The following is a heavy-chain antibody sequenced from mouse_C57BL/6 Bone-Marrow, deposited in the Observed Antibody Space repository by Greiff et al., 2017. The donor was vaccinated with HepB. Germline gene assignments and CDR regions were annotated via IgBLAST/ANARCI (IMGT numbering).Heavy chain of an antibody. CDR1: GFTFSSYG. CDR2: LSSGGSYT. V-gene: IGHV5-6*01. CDR3: ARHSSGKRGFAY. D-gene: IGHD1-3*01. J-gene: IGHJ3*01. Sequence: VRGGGSGGDLVKPGGSLKLSFAASGFTFSSYGLSWVRQTPNKRLGWVATLSSGGSYTYYPDSVKGRFTISRDNAKNTLYLQMSSLKSEDTAMYYCARHSSGKRGFAYWGQGTLVTVSA.